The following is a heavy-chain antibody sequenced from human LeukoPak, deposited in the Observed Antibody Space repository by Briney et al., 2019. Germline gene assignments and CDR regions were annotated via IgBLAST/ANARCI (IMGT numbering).Heavy chain of an antibody. CDR2: ISGSSSFT. D-gene: IGHD5-12*01. Sequence: GGSLRLSCAASGFTFSDYYMSWIRQAPGKGLEWVSYISGSSSFTKYADSVKGRFTISRDNSKNTVYLQMNSLRAEDTAVYYCAKGYGGYVFDYWGQGTLVTVSS. J-gene: IGHJ4*02. CDR1: GFTFSDYY. V-gene: IGHV3-11*05. CDR3: AKGYGGYVFDY.